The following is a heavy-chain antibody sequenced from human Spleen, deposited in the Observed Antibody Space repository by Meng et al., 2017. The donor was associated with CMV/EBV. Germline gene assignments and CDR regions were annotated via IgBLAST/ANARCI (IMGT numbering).Heavy chain of an antibody. CDR3: ARDRSSPAGGRFDP. CDR2: IIPILGIT. CDR1: GGTLNKHT. Sequence: KASGGTLNKHTVSWVRQAPGQGLEWMGRIIPILGITNYAQKFQGRLTITVDESTTTAHMELSSLRSEDTAVYYCARDRSSPAGGRFDPWGQGTLVTVSS. V-gene: IGHV1-69*04. D-gene: IGHD2-2*01. J-gene: IGHJ5*02.